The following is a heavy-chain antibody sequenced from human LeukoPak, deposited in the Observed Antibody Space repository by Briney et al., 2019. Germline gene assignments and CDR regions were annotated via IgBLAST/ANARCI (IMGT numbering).Heavy chain of an antibody. CDR1: GYTFTGYY. CDR3: AKVQLEQDYYFDY. Sequence: GASVKVSCKASGYTFTGYYMHWVRQAPGQGLEWMGWINPNSGGTNYAQKFQGRVNMPRDTSISTAYMELSRLRSDDTAVYYCAKVQLEQDYYFDYWGQGTLVTVSS. V-gene: IGHV1-2*02. D-gene: IGHD1-1*01. CDR2: INPNSGGT. J-gene: IGHJ4*02.